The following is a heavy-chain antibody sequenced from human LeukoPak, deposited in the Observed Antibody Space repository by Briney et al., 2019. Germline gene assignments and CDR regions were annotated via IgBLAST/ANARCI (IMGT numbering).Heavy chain of an antibody. CDR1: GYTFTSYA. D-gene: IGHD2-21*02. V-gene: IGHV7-4-1*02. CDR2: INTNTGNP. Sequence: GASVKVSCKASGYTFTSYAMNWVRQAPGQGLEWMGWINTNTGNPTYAQGFTGRFVFSLDTSVSTAYLQISSLKAEDTAVYYCARVYCGGDCYGNVDPWGQGTLVTVSS. CDR3: ARVYCGGDCYGNVDP. J-gene: IGHJ5*02.